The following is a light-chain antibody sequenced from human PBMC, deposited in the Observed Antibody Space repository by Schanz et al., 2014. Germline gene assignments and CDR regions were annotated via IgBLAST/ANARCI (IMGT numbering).Light chain of an antibody. CDR1: QSVSSSY. CDR2: GTS. CDR3: QQHPPIT. V-gene: IGKV3-20*01. J-gene: IGKJ5*01. Sequence: EIVMTQSPGTLSLSPGERATLSCRASQSVSSSYLAWYQQKPGQAPRLLIYGTSIRAAGIPDRFSGSGSGTDFTLSISRLEPEDFAVYYCQQHPPITFGQGTRLDIK.